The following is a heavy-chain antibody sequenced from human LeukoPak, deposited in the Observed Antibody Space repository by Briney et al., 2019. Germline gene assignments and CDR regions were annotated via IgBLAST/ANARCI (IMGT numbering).Heavy chain of an antibody. J-gene: IGHJ4*02. CDR2: ISSSSSYI. D-gene: IGHD1-1*01. CDR3: ARVGVQLEREVDY. Sequence: PGGSLRLSCAASGFTFSSYSMNWVRQAPGKGLECVSSISSSSSYIYYADSVKGRFTISRDNAKNSLYLQMNSLRAEDTAVYYCARVGVQLEREVDYWGQGTLVTVSS. V-gene: IGHV3-21*01. CDR1: GFTFSSYS.